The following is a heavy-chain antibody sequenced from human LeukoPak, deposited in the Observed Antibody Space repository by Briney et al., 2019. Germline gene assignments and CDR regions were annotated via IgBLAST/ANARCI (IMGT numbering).Heavy chain of an antibody. CDR3: ARGFCSSTSCSTGDY. D-gene: IGHD2-2*01. V-gene: IGHV4-34*01. CDR2: INHSGST. CDR1: GGSFSGYY. J-gene: IGHJ4*02. Sequence: SETLSLTCAVYGGSFSGYYWSWIRQAPGKGLEWIGEINHSGSTNYNPSLKSRVTISVDTSKNQFSLKLSSVTAADTAMYYCARGFCSSTSCSTGDYWGQGTLVTVSS.